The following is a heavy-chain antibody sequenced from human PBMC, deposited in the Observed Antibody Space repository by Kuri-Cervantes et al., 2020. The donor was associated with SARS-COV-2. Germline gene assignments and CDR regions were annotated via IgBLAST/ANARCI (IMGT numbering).Heavy chain of an antibody. V-gene: IGHV3-30*18. CDR2: ISYDGSNK. CDR3: AKDLEQQLDSHYGMDV. Sequence: GESLKISCAASGFTFSSYGMHWVRQAPGKGLEWVAVISYDGSNKYYADSVKGRFTISRDNSKNTLYLQMNSLRAEDTAVYYCAKDLEQQLDSHYGMDVWGQGTTVTDSS. D-gene: IGHD6-13*01. CDR1: GFTFSSYG. J-gene: IGHJ6*02.